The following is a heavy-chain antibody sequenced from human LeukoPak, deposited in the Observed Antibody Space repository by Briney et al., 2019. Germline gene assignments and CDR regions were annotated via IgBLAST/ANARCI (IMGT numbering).Heavy chain of an antibody. J-gene: IGHJ4*02. CDR2: IYYSGST. V-gene: IGHV4-59*01. CDR1: GGSISSYY. Sequence: SSETLSLTCTVSGGSISSYYWSWIRQPAGKGLEWIGYIYYSGSTYYNPSLKSRVTISLDTSKNQFSLKLSSVTAADTAVYYCARAGDGGGRYGGLIDYWGQGTLVTVSS. CDR3: ARAGDGGGRYGGLIDY. D-gene: IGHD5-24*01.